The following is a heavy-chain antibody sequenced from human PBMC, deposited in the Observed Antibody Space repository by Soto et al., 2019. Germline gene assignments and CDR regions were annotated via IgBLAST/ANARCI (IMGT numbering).Heavy chain of an antibody. Sequence: ASVKVSCKVSGYTLTELSMHWVLQAPGKGLEWMGGFDPEDGETIYAQKFQGRVTMTEDTSTDTAYMELSSLRSEDTAVYYCATEVAAAGTTAFDYWGQGTLVTVSS. CDR1: GYTLTELS. CDR2: FDPEDGET. CDR3: ATEVAAAGTTAFDY. D-gene: IGHD6-13*01. J-gene: IGHJ4*02. V-gene: IGHV1-24*01.